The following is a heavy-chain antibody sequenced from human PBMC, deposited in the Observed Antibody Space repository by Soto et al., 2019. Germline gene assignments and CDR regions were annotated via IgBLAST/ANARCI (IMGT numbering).Heavy chain of an antibody. CDR3: ARGGLYSSSWHYYYYYYMDV. J-gene: IGHJ6*03. V-gene: IGHV4-34*01. CDR2: INHSGST. CDR1: GGPISSYY. Sequence: PSETLSLTCTVSGGPISSYYLSWIRPTPGKGLEWIGEINHSGSTNYNPSLKSRVTISVDTSKNQFSLKLSSVTAADTAVYYCARGGLYSSSWHYYYYYYMDVWGKGTTVTVSS. D-gene: IGHD6-13*01.